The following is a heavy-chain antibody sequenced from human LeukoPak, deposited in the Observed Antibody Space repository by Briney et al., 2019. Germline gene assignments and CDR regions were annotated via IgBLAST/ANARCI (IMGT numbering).Heavy chain of an antibody. CDR2: INYSGST. Sequence: KSSETLSLTCTASGGSISVYYWSWIRQPPGKGLEWIGYINYSGSTKYNPSLKSRVTISVDTPKNQISLKLTSVTAADTAIYYCARDSSSSAFDYWGQGTLVTVSS. V-gene: IGHV4-59*01. J-gene: IGHJ4*02. CDR1: GGSISVYY. D-gene: IGHD6-6*01. CDR3: ARDSSSSAFDY.